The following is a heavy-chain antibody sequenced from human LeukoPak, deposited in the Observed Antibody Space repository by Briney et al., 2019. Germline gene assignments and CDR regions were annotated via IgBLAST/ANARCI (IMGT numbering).Heavy chain of an antibody. Sequence: GGSLRLSCEVSGFIAGYNYMSWVRQAPGKGLEWVSVIYRGDTYYVDSVKGRFTISRDDSKNTVFLQMSNLRVEDTAEYFCASYYCSSGSCYFDHWGQGTLVTVSS. CDR1: GFIAGYNY. CDR2: IYRGDT. J-gene: IGHJ4*02. D-gene: IGHD2-15*01. V-gene: IGHV3-53*01. CDR3: ASYYCSSGSCYFDH.